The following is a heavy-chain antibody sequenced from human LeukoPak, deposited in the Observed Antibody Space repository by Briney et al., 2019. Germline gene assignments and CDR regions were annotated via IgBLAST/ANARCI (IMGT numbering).Heavy chain of an antibody. V-gene: IGHV3-66*01. CDR3: ARASFWFDYSGYYFDY. J-gene: IGHJ4*02. D-gene: IGHD2-15*01. CDR1: GFTFSSYG. CDR2: IYSGGGT. Sequence: GGSLRLSCAASGFTFSSYGMHWVRQAPGKGLEWVAVIYSGGGTYYADSVKGRFTISRDNSKNTVSLQMNSLRAEDTAVYYCARASFWFDYSGYYFDYWGQGTLVTVSS.